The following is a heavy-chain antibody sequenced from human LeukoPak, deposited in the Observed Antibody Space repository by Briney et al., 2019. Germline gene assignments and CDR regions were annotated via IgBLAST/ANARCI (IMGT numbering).Heavy chain of an antibody. J-gene: IGHJ4*02. Sequence: PGGSLRLSRAASGFTFSSYGMHWVRQAPGKGLEWVAVISYDGSNKYYADSVKGRFTISRDNSKNTLYLQMNSLRAEDTAVYYCAKALYGEADYWGQGTLVTVSS. CDR3: AKALYGEADY. V-gene: IGHV3-30*18. CDR1: GFTFSSYG. D-gene: IGHD4-17*01. CDR2: ISYDGSNK.